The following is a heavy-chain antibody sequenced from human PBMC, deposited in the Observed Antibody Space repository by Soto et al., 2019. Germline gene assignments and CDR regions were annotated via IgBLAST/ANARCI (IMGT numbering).Heavy chain of an antibody. D-gene: IGHD3-16*01. V-gene: IGHV3-53*02. Sequence: VQLVESGGGLIQAGGSLRLSCAVSGFTVSNNFMMWVRQAPGKGLEWVSLIYSGGSISYADSVKGRFTISRDGSMNRLYLQMNSLKAEDTAVYYCARDGNGQRGSPHWGQGTLVTVSS. J-gene: IGHJ4*02. CDR2: IYSGGSI. CDR1: GFTVSNNF. CDR3: ARDGNGQRGSPH.